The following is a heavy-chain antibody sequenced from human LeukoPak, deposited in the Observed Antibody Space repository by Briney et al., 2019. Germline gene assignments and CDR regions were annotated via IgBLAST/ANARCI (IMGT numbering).Heavy chain of an antibody. J-gene: IGHJ4*03. D-gene: IGHD6-19*01. CDR3: AKSASGWYTFDY. CDR1: GFTFSSHA. CDR2: IGGNGDTT. V-gene: IGHV3-23*01. Sequence: GGSLRLSCAASGFTFSSHAMNWVRQAPGKGLEWVSGIGGNGDTTRYADSVKGRFTISRDNSKNTLYLQMNSLRAEDTALYYCAKSASGWYTFDYWGQGTTVTVSS.